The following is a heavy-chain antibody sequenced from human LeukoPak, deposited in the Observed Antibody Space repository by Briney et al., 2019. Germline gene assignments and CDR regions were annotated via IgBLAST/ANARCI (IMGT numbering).Heavy chain of an antibody. CDR2: IKQDGSEK. Sequence: AGGSLRLSCAASGFTFSSYAMSWVRQAPGKGLEWVANIKQDGSEKYYVDSVKGRFTISRDNAKNSLYLQMNSLRAEDTAVYYCASGYDFWSGWYYWGQGTLVTVSS. CDR3: ASGYDFWSGWYY. D-gene: IGHD3-3*01. V-gene: IGHV3-7*01. CDR1: GFTFSSYA. J-gene: IGHJ4*02.